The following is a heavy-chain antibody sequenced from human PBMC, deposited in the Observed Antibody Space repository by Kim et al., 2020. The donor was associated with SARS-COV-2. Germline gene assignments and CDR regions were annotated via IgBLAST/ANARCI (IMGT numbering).Heavy chain of an antibody. Sequence: SETLSLTCTVSGGSISSYYWSWIRQPPGKGLEWIGYIYYSGSTNYNPSLKSRVTISVDTSKNQFSLKLSSVTAADTAVYYCARDSDSSGYYFDYWGQGTLVTVSS. CDR2: IYYSGST. CDR3: ARDSDSSGYYFDY. V-gene: IGHV4-59*13. J-gene: IGHJ4*02. D-gene: IGHD3-22*01. CDR1: GGSISSYY.